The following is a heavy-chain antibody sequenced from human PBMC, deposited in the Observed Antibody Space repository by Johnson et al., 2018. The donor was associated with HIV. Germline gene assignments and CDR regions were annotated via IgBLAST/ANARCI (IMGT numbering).Heavy chain of an antibody. J-gene: IGHJ3*02. CDR1: GFTFSGSA. CDR3: AKDREWLVPTPLDAFDI. D-gene: IGHD6-19*01. Sequence: QVQLVESGGGLVQPGGSLKLSCAASGFTFSGSAIHWVRQASGKGLEWVAVISYDGTDKYYADSVKGRFNISRDNSKNALYLQMNSLRAEDTAVYYCAKDREWLVPTPLDAFDIWGQGTMVTVSS. CDR2: ISYDGTDK. V-gene: IGHV3-30*04.